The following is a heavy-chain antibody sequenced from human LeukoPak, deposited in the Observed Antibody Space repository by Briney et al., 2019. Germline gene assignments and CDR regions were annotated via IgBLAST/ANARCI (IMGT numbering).Heavy chain of an antibody. J-gene: IGHJ4*02. CDR3: ARDKIVGSTALLY. D-gene: IGHD1-26*01. V-gene: IGHV3-7*01. CDR2: IKQDGSEK. Sequence: GGSLRLSCGASGVTFSNYWMSWVRQVPGKGLEWVANIKQDGSEKYYVDSVKGGFTISRDNAKNSLYLEMNSLRAEEAGVYYAARDKIVGSTALLYWGQGTLVTVSS. CDR1: GVTFSNYW.